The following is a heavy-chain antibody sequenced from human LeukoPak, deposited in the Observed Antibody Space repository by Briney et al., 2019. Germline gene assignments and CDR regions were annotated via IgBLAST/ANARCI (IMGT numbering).Heavy chain of an antibody. D-gene: IGHD3-9*01. V-gene: IGHV1-24*01. Sequence: ASVKVSCKVSGDTLTGLSMRWVRQAPGKGLEWMGGFNPNDGVTNYAQKFQGRVTMTADTSTDTAYMELSSLRPEDTVVYYCATDLSKDILTTWFDLWGQGTLVTVSS. CDR2: FNPNDGVT. CDR1: GDTLTGLS. J-gene: IGHJ5*02. CDR3: ATDLSKDILTTWFDL.